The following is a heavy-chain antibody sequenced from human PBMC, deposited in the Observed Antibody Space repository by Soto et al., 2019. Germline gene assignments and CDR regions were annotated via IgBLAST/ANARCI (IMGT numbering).Heavy chain of an antibody. CDR2: INPNSGGT. J-gene: IGHJ6*02. D-gene: IGHD2-15*01. V-gene: IGHV1-2*02. Sequence: ASVKVSCKASGYTFTGYYMHWVRQAPGQGLEWMGWINPNSGGTNYAQKFQGRVTMTRDTSISTAYMELSRLRSDDTAVYYCARDLVVVVAATRYYYYGMEVWGQGTTVTVSS. CDR1: GYTFTGYY. CDR3: ARDLVVVVAATRYYYYGMEV.